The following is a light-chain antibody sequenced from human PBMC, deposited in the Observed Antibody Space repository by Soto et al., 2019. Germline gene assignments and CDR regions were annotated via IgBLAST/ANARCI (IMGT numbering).Light chain of an antibody. CDR2: GTS. V-gene: IGKV3D-15*01. CDR3: CQYHYCLRT. Sequence: IVMTQSPATLSVSPGERATLSCRASERVSSYVAWYQQKPGQAPRLLLFGTSTRAMGIPARFRGSGSGTEFTLTISSLQSEDFAVYYRCQYHYCLRTFGYGSKLDMK. J-gene: IGKJ1*01. CDR1: ERVSSY.